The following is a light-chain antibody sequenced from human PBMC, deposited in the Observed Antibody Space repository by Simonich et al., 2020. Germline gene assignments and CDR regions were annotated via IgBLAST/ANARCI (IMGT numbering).Light chain of an antibody. Sequence: EIVMTQSPATLSVSPGERATLSCRASQSVSSTLAWYQQKPGQAPRLLIYGASTRATGIPARLSGSGSGTEFTLTISSLQSEDFAVYYCQQYNNWPLYTFGQGTKLEIK. J-gene: IGKJ2*01. CDR2: GAS. V-gene: IGKV3-15*01. CDR1: QSVSST. CDR3: QQYNNWPLYT.